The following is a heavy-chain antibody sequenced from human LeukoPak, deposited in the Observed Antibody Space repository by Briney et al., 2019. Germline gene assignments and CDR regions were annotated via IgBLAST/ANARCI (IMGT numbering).Heavy chain of an antibody. CDR1: GFTFSSYS. V-gene: IGHV3-21*01. D-gene: IGHD3-3*01. CDR2: ISSSSSYI. CDR3: ARWITIFGVAPYFDY. Sequence: GGSLRLSCAASGFTFSSYSMNWVRQAPGKGLEWVSSISSSSSYIYYADSVKGRFTISRDNAKNSLYLQMNSLRAEDTAVYYCARWITIFGVAPYFDYWGQGTLVTVSS. J-gene: IGHJ4*02.